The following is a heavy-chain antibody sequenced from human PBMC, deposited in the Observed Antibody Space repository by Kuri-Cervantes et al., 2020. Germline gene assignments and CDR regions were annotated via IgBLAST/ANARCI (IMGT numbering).Heavy chain of an antibody. CDR3: ATRPRDYYDSSGYLG. V-gene: IGHV1-24*01. D-gene: IGHD3-22*01. Sequence: ASVKVSCKVSGYTLTALSMHWVRQAPGKGLEWMGGFDPEDGETIYAQKFQGRVTMTEDTSTDTAYMELSSLRSEDTAVYYCATRPRDYYDSSGYLGWGQGTLVTVSS. J-gene: IGHJ4*02. CDR2: FDPEDGET. CDR1: GYTLTALS.